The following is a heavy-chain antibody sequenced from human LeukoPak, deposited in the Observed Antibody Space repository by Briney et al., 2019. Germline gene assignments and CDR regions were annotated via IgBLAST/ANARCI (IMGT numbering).Heavy chain of an antibody. CDR3: AREGGPYRPLDY. CDR2: VNLQGST. Sequence: PSGTLSLTCGVSGGSISNTNWWTWVRQPPGKGLAWIGEVNLQGSTNYNPSLKSRVAISVDKSENLISLKLTSVTAADTAVYYCAREGGPYRPLDYSGQGTLVTVAS. V-gene: IGHV4-4*02. CDR1: GGSISNTNW. J-gene: IGHJ4*02.